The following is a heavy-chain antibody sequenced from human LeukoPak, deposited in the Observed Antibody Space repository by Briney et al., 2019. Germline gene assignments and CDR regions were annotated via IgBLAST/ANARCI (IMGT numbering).Heavy chain of an antibody. CDR1: GGSISSRSYS. CDR2: DLYSGTT. CDR3: AREAPGHTVTVVRAFDA. J-gene: IGHJ3*01. D-gene: IGHD3-22*01. V-gene: IGHV4-39*07. Sequence: SETLSLTCTVSGGSISSRSYSRGWIRQPPGKGLEWIGSDLYSGTTHYSPSLRGRVTLSVDTSKNQFSLTLSSVTAADTAVYYCAREAPGHTVTVVRAFDAWGQGTMVTVSS.